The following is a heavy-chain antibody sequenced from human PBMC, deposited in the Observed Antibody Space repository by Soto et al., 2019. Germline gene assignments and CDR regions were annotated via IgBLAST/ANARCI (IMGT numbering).Heavy chain of an antibody. CDR1: GFTFDYYW. D-gene: IGHD1-26*01. Sequence: EVQLVESGGGLVQPGESLRLSCAASGFTFDYYWLHWVRQASWKGLVWVSRIYSDGTSTTYADSVKGRFTISRDNAKNTVSLQMNSLRADDTAVYYCARGDRGAFDLWGQGTVVTVSS. CDR3: ARGDRGAFDL. CDR2: IYSDGTST. J-gene: IGHJ3*01. V-gene: IGHV3-74*01.